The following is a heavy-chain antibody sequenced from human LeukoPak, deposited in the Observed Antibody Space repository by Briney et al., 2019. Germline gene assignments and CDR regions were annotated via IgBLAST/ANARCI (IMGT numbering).Heavy chain of an antibody. Sequence: ETGGSLRLSCSASGFTFSSYAMHWVRQAPGKGLQYVSGISSNGGRTYYADSVKGRFTISRDNAENSLSLQMNSLRAEDTAVYYCARDSTPQSYSNVWYDAFDLWGQGTMVIVSS. CDR3: ARDSTPQSYSNVWYDAFDL. CDR2: ISSNGGRT. D-gene: IGHD6-13*01. V-gene: IGHV3-64*04. J-gene: IGHJ3*01. CDR1: GFTFSSYA.